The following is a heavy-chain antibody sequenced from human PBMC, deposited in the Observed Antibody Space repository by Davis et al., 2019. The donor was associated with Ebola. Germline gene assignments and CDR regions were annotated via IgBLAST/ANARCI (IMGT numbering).Heavy chain of an antibody. J-gene: IGHJ4*02. D-gene: IGHD3-3*01. V-gene: IGHV3-7*01. CDR3: ARDAAYYDFWSGSLDY. CDR1: GFTFSSYE. CDR2: IKQDGSEK. Sequence: GESLKISCAASGFTFSSYEMNWVRQAPGKGLEWVANIKQDGSEKYYVDSVKGRFTISRDNAKNSLYLQMNSLRAEDTAVYYCARDAAYYDFWSGSLDYWGQGTLVTVSS.